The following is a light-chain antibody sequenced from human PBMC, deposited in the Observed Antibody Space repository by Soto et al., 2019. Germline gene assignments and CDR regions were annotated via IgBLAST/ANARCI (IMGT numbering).Light chain of an antibody. J-gene: IGKJ5*01. CDR3: QQRSSWPPT. Sequence: ETVLTQSPATLSLYPGERATLSCRASESVGSFLAWYRQKPGQAPRLLIFDASNRATGIPVRFSGSGSGTDFTLTISSLEPEDFAVYYCQQRSSWPPTFGQGTRLEIK. CDR2: DAS. V-gene: IGKV3-11*01. CDR1: ESVGSF.